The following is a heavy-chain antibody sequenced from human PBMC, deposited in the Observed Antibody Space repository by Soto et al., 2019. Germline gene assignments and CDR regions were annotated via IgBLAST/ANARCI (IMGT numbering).Heavy chain of an antibody. CDR1: GFTCSSYA. CDR3: ARFDIAVAGTDYYYGMDV. V-gene: IGHV3-23*01. J-gene: IGHJ6*02. Sequence: GGAVRLSCAASGFTCSSYAMSWVRQAPGKGLEWVSAISGSGGSTYYADSVKGRFTISRDNSKNTLYLQMNSLRAEDTAVYYCARFDIAVAGTDYYYGMDVWGQVTTVTVSS. D-gene: IGHD6-19*01. CDR2: ISGSGGST.